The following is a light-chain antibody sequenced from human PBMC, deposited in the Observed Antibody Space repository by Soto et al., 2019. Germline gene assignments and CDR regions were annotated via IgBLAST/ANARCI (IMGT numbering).Light chain of an antibody. J-gene: IGKJ4*01. Sequence: AIRMTQSPSSFSASTGDRVTITCRASQGISSYLAWYQQKPGKAPKLLIYAACTLQSGVPSRFSGSGSGTDFTRTVSCLQSEDFATYSCQQYYSYPLTFGGGTQVEIK. V-gene: IGKV1-8*01. CDR1: QGISSY. CDR2: AAC. CDR3: QQYYSYPLT.